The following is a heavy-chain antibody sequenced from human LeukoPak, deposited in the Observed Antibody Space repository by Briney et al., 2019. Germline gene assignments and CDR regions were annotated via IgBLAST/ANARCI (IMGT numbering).Heavy chain of an antibody. D-gene: IGHD3-22*01. CDR2: ICGSGNTT. V-gene: IGHV3-23*01. Sequence: PGGSLRLSCAASGFTFRSYAMSWVRQAPGKGLEWVSSICGSGNTTYYADSVKGRFTISRDNSKNMLYLQLNSLRAEDTAVYYCAKEKGNSGYSAADYWGQGTLVTVSS. J-gene: IGHJ4*02. CDR1: GFTFRSYA. CDR3: AKEKGNSGYSAADY.